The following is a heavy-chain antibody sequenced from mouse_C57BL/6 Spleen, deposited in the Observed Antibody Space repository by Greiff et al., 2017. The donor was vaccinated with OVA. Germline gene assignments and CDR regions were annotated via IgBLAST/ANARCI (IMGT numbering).Heavy chain of an antibody. CDR3: AREGLYGSSYGYFDV. CDR1: GYTFTDYH. CDR2: INPNNGGT. Sequence: VQLQQSGPELVKPGASVTIPCKASGYTFTDYHMDWVKQSHGKSLEWIGDINPNNGGTIYNQKFKGKATLTVDKSSSTAYMELRSLTSEDTAVYYCAREGLYGSSYGYFDVWGTGTTVTVSS. D-gene: IGHD1-1*01. J-gene: IGHJ1*03. V-gene: IGHV1-18*01.